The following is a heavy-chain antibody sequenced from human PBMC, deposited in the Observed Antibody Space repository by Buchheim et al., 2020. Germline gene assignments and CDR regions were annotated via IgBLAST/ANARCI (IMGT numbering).Heavy chain of an antibody. CDR2: ISSSGYTT. V-gene: IGHV3-11*01. J-gene: IGHJ6*03. CDR1: GFTFSDYY. CDR3: ARGGDSSGYYSIYYYMDV. D-gene: IGHD3-22*01. Sequence: QVQLVESGGGLVRPGGFLRLSCAASGFTFSDYYMNWIRQAPGKGLEWVSYISSSGYTTYYADSVRGRFTISRDHAENSLFLQMNSLRAEDTAVYYCARGGDSSGYYSIYYYMDVWGKGTT.